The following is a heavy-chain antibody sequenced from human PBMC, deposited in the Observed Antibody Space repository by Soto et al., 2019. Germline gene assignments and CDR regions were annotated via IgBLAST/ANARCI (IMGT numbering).Heavy chain of an antibody. V-gene: IGHV1-69*10. J-gene: IGHJ3*02. CDR3: ASRIELGKRAFDI. Sequence: ASVKVSCKASGGTFSSYAISWVRLAPGQGLEWMGGIIPIFGIANYAQKFQGRVTITADKSTSTAYMELSSLRSEDTAVYYCASRIELGKRAFDIWGQGTMVTVSS. CDR2: IIPIFGIA. CDR1: GGTFSSYA. D-gene: IGHD7-27*01.